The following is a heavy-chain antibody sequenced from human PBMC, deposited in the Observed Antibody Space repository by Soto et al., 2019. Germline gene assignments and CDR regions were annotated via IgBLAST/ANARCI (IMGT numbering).Heavy chain of an antibody. CDR3: ARAFYGMDV. CDR1: GFSLSGSGMR. CDR2: IDWEDTK. Sequence: GSGPTLVNPTQTLTLTCTVSGFSLSGSGMRVTWIRQPPGKALEWLARIDWEDTKLYSTSLKTRLTISKDTSKNQLVLTMTNVDPADTGTYYCARAFYGMDVCGQGTTVTVS. J-gene: IGHJ6*02. V-gene: IGHV2-70*04.